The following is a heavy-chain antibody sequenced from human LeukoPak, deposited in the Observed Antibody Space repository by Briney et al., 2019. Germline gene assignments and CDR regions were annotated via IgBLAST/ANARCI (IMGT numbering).Heavy chain of an antibody. CDR1: GFIFSSYG. Sequence: AGGSLRLSCVTSGFIFSSYGIHWVRQAPGKGLEWVAWHFASNKYYAESVRGRFTMSRDNSKSTLYLQMDSLRVEDTAVYYCARDICSTTSCFDYWGQGTLVSVSS. D-gene: IGHD2-2*01. J-gene: IGHJ4*02. CDR3: ARDICSTTSCFDY. V-gene: IGHV3-33*01. CDR2: WHFASNK.